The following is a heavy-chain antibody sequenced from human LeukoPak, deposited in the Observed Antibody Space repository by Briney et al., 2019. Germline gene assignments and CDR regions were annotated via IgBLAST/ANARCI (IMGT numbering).Heavy chain of an antibody. Sequence: GASVNVSCKASGYTFTSYAMHWVRQAPGQRLEWMGWINAGNGNTKYSQKFQGRVTISRDTSANIANMELSSLRSEDTAVYYCARAAYVEMATIYPWGQGSLVTVSS. V-gene: IGHV1-3*01. CDR1: GYTFTSYA. D-gene: IGHD5-24*01. CDR3: ARAAYVEMATIYP. J-gene: IGHJ5*02. CDR2: INAGNGNT.